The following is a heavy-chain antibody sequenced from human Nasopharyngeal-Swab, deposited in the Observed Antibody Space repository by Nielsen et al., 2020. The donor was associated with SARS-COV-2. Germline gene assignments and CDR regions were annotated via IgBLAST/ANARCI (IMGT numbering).Heavy chain of an antibody. CDR3: ARGRYYDSSGYYYPGYFDY. D-gene: IGHD3-22*01. CDR2: TRNKANSYTT. CDR1: GFTFSDHY. Sequence: GGSLRLSCAASGFTFSDHYMDWVRQAPGKGLEWVGRTRNKANSYTTEYAAPVKGRFTISRDDSKNSLYLQMNSLKTEDTAVYYCARGRYYDSSGYYYPGYFDYWGQGTLVTVSS. V-gene: IGHV3-72*01. J-gene: IGHJ4*02.